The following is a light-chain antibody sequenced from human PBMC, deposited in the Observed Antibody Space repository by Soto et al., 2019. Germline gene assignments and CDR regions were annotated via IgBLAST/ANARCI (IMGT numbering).Light chain of an antibody. CDR2: ETS. CDR1: RSVSSY. J-gene: IGKJ4*01. V-gene: IGKV3-11*01. Sequence: EIALTQSPATLSLSPGERATLSCRASRSVSSYLAWYQQKAGQAPRLLIYETSNRAIGIPARFSGSGSGTDFTLTISSLEPEDFAIYYCQQRGNWPLTFGGGTKVEIK. CDR3: QQRGNWPLT.